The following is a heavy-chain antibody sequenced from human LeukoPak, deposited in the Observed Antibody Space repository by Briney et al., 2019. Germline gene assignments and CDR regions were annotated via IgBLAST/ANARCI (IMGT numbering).Heavy chain of an antibody. J-gene: IGHJ4*02. CDR3: ARGSKYSGSWYVDY. CDR2: INSDGSST. D-gene: IGHD1-26*01. V-gene: IGHV3-74*01. CDR1: AFTFRSFW. Sequence: GGSLRLSCAASAFTFRSFWMHWARQAPGKGPVWVSSINSDGSSTTYADSVTGRFTISRANAKNTLYLQMNSLRVEDTAVYYCARGSKYSGSWYVDYWGQGTLVTVSS.